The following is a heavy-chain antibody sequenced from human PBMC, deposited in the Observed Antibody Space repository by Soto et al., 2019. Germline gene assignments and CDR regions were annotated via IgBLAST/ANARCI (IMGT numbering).Heavy chain of an antibody. CDR3: AKDEGLAAAGTFDD. V-gene: IGHV3-30*18. Sequence: GGSLRLSCAASGFTFSSYGMHWVRQAPGKGLEWVAVISYDGSNKYYADSVKGRFTISRDNSKNTLYLQMNSLRAEDTAVYYCAKDEGLAAAGTFDDWGQGTLVTVSS. J-gene: IGHJ4*02. D-gene: IGHD6-13*01. CDR1: GFTFSSYG. CDR2: ISYDGSNK.